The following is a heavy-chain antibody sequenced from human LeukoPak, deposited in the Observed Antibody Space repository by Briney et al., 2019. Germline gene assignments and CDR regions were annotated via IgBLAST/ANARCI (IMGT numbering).Heavy chain of an antibody. V-gene: IGHV3-33*01. CDR3: ARESFGSGSYPDF. J-gene: IGHJ4*02. CDR1: GFAFNTYA. CDR2: IWHDGSHK. Sequence: GGSLRLSCAASGFAFNTYAMHWVRQAPGQGLEWVALIWHDGSHKFYSNSVRGQFTISRDNSKNTVSLQMNNLRPEDTAVYYCARESFGSGSYPDFWGQGTLVTVSS. D-gene: IGHD3-10*01.